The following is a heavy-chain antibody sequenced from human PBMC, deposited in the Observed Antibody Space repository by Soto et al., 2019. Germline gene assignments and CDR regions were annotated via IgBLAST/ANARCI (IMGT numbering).Heavy chain of an antibody. CDR1: GFTFSSYA. V-gene: IGHV3-30-3*01. Sequence: QVQLVESGGGVVQPGRSLRLSCAASGFTFSSYAMHWVRQAPGKGLEWVAVISYDGSNKYYADSVKGRFTISRDNSKNRLYLQMNSLRAEDTAVYYCARWSYCGGDCPPDYYYGMDVWGQGTTVTVSS. D-gene: IGHD2-21*02. CDR2: ISYDGSNK. J-gene: IGHJ6*02. CDR3: ARWSYCGGDCPPDYYYGMDV.